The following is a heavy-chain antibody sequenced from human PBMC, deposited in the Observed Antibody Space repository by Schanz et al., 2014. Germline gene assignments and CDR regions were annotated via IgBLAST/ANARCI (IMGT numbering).Heavy chain of an antibody. D-gene: IGHD6-13*01. CDR2: IGVDGTTT. CDR1: GFTFTNYA. CDR3: AKSQGSSFDS. Sequence: EVQLVESGGGLVQPGGSLRLSCTASGFTFTNYAMSWVRQAPGKGLEWVSVIGVDGTTTYYADSVKGRFTISRDNSKSTLYLQMSSLRAEDTAVYYCAKSQGSSFDSWGQGTLVTVSS. J-gene: IGHJ4*02. V-gene: IGHV3-23*04.